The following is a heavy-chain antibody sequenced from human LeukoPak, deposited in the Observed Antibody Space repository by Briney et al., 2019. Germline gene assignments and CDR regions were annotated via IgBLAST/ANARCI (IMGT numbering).Heavy chain of an antibody. V-gene: IGHV3-53*01. D-gene: IGHD1-26*01. CDR1: GFTVSSNY. J-gene: IGHJ4*02. CDR2: IYSGGST. CDR3: ARADSESYPITYFDY. Sequence: ESLRLSCAASGFTVSSNYMSWVRQAPGKGLEWVSVIYSGGSTYYADSVKGRFTISRDNSKNTLYLQMNSLRAEDTAVYYCARADSESYPITYFDYWGQGTLVTVSS.